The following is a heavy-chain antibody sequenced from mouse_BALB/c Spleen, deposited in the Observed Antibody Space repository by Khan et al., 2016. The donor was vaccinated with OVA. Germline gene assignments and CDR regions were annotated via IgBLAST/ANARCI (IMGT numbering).Heavy chain of an antibody. V-gene: IGHV14-3*02. D-gene: IGHD2-1*01. CDR3: VTLYGNPFAF. CDR1: GFNIKDTY. Sequence: EVKLMESGAELVKPGASVKLSCSASGFNIKDTYIHWMKQRPEQGLEWIGRIDPPNDDSKYGPKFQAKATLTADTSSNTAYLQLSSLTSEDTAVYYCVTLYGNPFAFWGQGTLVSVSA. J-gene: IGHJ3*01. CDR2: IDPPNDDS.